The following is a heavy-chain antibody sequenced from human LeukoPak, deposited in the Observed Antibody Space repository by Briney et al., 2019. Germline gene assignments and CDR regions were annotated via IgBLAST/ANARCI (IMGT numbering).Heavy chain of an antibody. D-gene: IGHD2-21*02. CDR1: GFTFSSYS. CDR2: ISSSSNYI. CDR3: ASLVYCGGDCYTDY. V-gene: IGHV3-21*01. J-gene: IGHJ4*02. Sequence: SGGSLRLSCAASGFTFSSYSMNWVRQAPGKGLEWVSSISSSSNYIYYADSVKGRFTISRDNAKKSLYLQMNSLRAEDTALYYCASLVYCGGDCYTDYWGQGTLVTVSS.